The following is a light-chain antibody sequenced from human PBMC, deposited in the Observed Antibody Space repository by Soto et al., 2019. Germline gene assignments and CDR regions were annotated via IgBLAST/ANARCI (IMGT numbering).Light chain of an antibody. Sequence: DIQMTQSPSSVSATVGDRVNVSCRASQDISGWLAWYQQKPVKAPTLLISGATTLLRGVPSRFSSLGSGTDFTLSINNLQPEDFATYFCQQSISFPVTFGQGTGLEI. J-gene: IGKJ5*01. CDR3: QQSISFPVT. V-gene: IGKV1-12*01. CDR1: QDISGW. CDR2: GAT.